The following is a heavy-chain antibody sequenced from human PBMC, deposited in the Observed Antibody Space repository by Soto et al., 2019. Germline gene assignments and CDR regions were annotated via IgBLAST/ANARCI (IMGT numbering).Heavy chain of an antibody. D-gene: IGHD2-8*01. CDR3: AREGYCTNGVCENHYYYYGMDV. CDR1: GYTFTSYG. J-gene: IGHJ6*02. Sequence: GASVKVSCKASGYTFTSYGISWVRQAPGQGLEWMGWISAYNGNTNYAQKLQGRVTMTTDTSTSTAYMELRSLRSDDTAVYYCAREGYCTNGVCENHYYYYGMDVWGQGTTDTVSS. CDR2: ISAYNGNT. V-gene: IGHV1-18*01.